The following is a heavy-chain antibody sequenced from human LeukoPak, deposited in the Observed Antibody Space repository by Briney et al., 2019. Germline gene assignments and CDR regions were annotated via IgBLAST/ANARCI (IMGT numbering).Heavy chain of an antibody. CDR2: ISSSGGTI. Sequence: PGGSLRLSCAASGFTFSDYYMTWIRQAPGQGPEWISYISSSGGTIFYADSVKGRFTISRDNAKNSVYLQMNSPRAEDTAVYYCATGPSGYFFNYWGQGTLVTVSS. J-gene: IGHJ4*02. CDR3: ATGPSGYFFNY. CDR1: GFTFSDYY. V-gene: IGHV3-11*04. D-gene: IGHD2-8*02.